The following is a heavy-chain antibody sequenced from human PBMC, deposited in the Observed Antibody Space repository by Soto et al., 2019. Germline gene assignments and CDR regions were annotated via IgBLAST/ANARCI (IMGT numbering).Heavy chain of an antibody. Sequence: LRLSCAASGFTFSDYYMSWIRQAPGKGLEWVSYISSSGSTIYYADSVKGRFTISRDNAKNSLYLQMNSLRAEDTAVYYCAREVVWYYDSSGYFDYWGQGTLVTVSS. CDR1: GFTFSDYY. CDR2: ISSSGSTI. V-gene: IGHV3-11*01. J-gene: IGHJ4*02. CDR3: AREVVWYYDSSGYFDY. D-gene: IGHD3-22*01.